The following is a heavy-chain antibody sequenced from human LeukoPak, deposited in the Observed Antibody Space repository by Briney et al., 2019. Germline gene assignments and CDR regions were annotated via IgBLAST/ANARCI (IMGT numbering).Heavy chain of an antibody. Sequence: GGSLRLSCTASGFTFGDYAMSWVRQAPGKGLEWVGFIRSKAYGGTTEYAASVKGRFTISRDDSKSIAYLQMNSLKTEDTAVYYCTRGGPLLRYFDWSPYFDYWGQGTLVTVSS. CDR2: IRSKAYGGTT. D-gene: IGHD3-9*01. CDR3: TRGGPLLRYFDWSPYFDY. J-gene: IGHJ4*02. V-gene: IGHV3-49*04. CDR1: GFTFGDYA.